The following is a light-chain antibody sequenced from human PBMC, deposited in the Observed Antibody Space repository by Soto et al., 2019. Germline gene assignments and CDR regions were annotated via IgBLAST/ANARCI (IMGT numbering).Light chain of an antibody. Sequence: QSVLTQSSSASASLGSSVKLTCTLSSGHSSYIISWHQQQPGKAPRYLMKLEGSGSYHKGSGVPDCFSGSSSGADRYLTISILHLEDEADYYCETWDSNTYVFGGGTKLTVL. CDR1: SGHSSYI. V-gene: IGLV4-60*01. CDR2: LEGSGSY. CDR3: ETWDSNTYV. J-gene: IGLJ2*01.